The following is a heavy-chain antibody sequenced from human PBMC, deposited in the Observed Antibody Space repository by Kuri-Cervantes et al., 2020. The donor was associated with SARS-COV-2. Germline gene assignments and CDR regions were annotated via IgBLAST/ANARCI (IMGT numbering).Heavy chain of an antibody. J-gene: IGHJ6*03. Sequence: GESLKISCAASGFTFSSYGMHWVRQAPGKGLEWVARIRYDGSIKYYADLVKGRFTISRDNAKNSLYLQMNSLRAEDTAVYYCASLGFDDNLYYYYYMDVWGKGTTVTVSS. CDR1: GFTFSSYG. D-gene: IGHD5-12*01. V-gene: IGHV3-30*02. CDR2: IRYDGSIK. CDR3: ASLGFDDNLYYYYYMDV.